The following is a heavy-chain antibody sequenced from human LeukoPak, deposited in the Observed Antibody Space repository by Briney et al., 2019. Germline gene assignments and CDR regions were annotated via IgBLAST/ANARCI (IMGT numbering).Heavy chain of an antibody. CDR1: GFTFSSYW. Sequence: PGESLRLSCAASGFTFSSYWMSWVRQAPGKGLEWVANINQDGSEKYYVDSVKGRFTISRDNAKNSLYLQMNSLRAEDTAVYYCARDHWVQSNGFDPWGQGTLVTVSS. V-gene: IGHV3-7*05. J-gene: IGHJ5*02. D-gene: IGHD5-24*01. CDR3: ARDHWVQSNGFDP. CDR2: INQDGSEK.